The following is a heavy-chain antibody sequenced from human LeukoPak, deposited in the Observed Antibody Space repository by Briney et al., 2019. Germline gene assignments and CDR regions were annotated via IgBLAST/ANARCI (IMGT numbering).Heavy chain of an antibody. CDR1: GFTFSSYA. V-gene: IGHV3-48*01. CDR3: ASRRSGWPNDAFDI. J-gene: IGHJ3*02. CDR2: ISPSGENK. Sequence: GGSLRLSCAASGFTFSSYAMHWVRQAPGKGLEWLSYISPSGENKLYADSVKGRFSISRDNAKNSAYLQMDSLRAEDTAVYYCASRRSGWPNDAFDIWGQGTMVTVTS. D-gene: IGHD6-19*01.